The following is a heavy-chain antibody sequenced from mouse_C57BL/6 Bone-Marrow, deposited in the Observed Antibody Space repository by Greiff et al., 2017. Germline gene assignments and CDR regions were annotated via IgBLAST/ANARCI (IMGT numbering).Heavy chain of an antibody. CDR1: GYTFTSSW. D-gene: IGHD1-1*01. V-gene: IGHV1-72*01. Sequence: QVQLQQPGAELVKPGASVTLSCKASGYTFTSSWMHWVKRRPGRGLEWIGRFDPNSGGTKYNEKFKGKATLTVDKPSSTAYMQLSSLTSEDSAVYYCARLGCSKGSWYLDYWGQGTPLTVSS. CDR3: ARLGCSKGSWYLDY. CDR2: FDPNSGGT. J-gene: IGHJ2*01.